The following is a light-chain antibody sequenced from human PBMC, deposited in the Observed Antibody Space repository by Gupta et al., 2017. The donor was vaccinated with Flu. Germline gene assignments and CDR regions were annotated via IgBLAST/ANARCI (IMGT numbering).Light chain of an antibody. CDR1: QSVSSY. CDR3: QQPSNWPPVT. Sequence: EIVLTQSPATLSFSPGEIATLSCRASQSVSSYLAWYQQKPGQAPRLLIYDASNRDTGISASFGGSGFGKKVAITISSREQEDFAGYYCQQPSNWPPVTFGQGTKVEIK. V-gene: IGKV3-11*01. CDR2: DAS. J-gene: IGKJ1*01.